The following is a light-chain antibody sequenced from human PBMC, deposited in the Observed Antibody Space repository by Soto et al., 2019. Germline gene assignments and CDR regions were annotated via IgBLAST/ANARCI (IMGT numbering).Light chain of an antibody. V-gene: IGLV2-14*01. CDR2: EVG. CDR1: SSDVGGYNY. J-gene: IGLJ1*01. Sequence: QSALTQPASVSGSPGQSITISCTGTSSDVGGYNYVSWYQQHPGKAPKLMIYEVGNRPSGVSNRFSGSKSGNTASLTISGLQAEDEADYYCSSYTSSSTYVFGTGTKATVL. CDR3: SSYTSSSTYV.